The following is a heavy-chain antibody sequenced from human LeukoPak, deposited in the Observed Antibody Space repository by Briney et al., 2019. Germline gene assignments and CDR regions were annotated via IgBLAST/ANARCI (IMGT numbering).Heavy chain of an antibody. J-gene: IGHJ4*02. CDR3: ATPLYGRSGYYY. CDR1: GFTFSSYA. D-gene: IGHD3-22*01. Sequence: PGGSLRLSCAASGFTFSSYAMSWVRQAPGKGLEWVSLLSGRGRHTNYADSVKGRFTISRDNSKNTLYLQMNSLRAEDTAVYYCATPLYGRSGYYYWGQGTLVTVSS. CDR2: LSGRGRHT. V-gene: IGHV3-23*01.